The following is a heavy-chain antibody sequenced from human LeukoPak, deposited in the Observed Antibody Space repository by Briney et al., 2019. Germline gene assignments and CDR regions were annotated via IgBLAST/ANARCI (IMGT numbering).Heavy chain of an antibody. J-gene: IGHJ6*03. CDR3: ARLPTRSSSSSYFFYMDV. D-gene: IGHD6-6*01. CDR1: GGAISTYY. Sequence: PSETLSLTCTVSGGAISTYYWTWIRQPPGKGLEWIGEINHSGSTDYNPSLKSRDTISVDTSKNQFSLNLSSVTAADTAVYYCARLPTRSSSSSYFFYMDVWARGPRSPSP. V-gene: IGHV4-34*01. CDR2: INHSGST.